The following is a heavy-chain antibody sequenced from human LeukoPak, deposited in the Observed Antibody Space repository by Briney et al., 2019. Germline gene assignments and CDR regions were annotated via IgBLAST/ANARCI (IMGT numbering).Heavy chain of an antibody. V-gene: IGHV1-46*01. D-gene: IGHD4-17*01. J-gene: IGHJ5*02. Sequence: ASVKVSCKASGYTFTSYYMHWVRQAPGQGLEWMGIINPSGGSTSYAQKFQGRVTMTRDTSTSTVYMELSSLRSEDTAVYYYARGGYGDYVLNWFDPWGQGTLVTVSS. CDR2: INPSGGST. CDR1: GYTFTSYY. CDR3: ARGGYGDYVLNWFDP.